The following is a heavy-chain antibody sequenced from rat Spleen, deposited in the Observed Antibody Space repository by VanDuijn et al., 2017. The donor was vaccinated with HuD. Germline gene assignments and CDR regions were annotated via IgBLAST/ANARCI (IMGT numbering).Heavy chain of an antibody. Sequence: EVQLVESGGGLVQPGRSLKLSCAASGFTFSNYGMAWVRQAPTKGLEWVASISSGGGYTYYRDSVRGRFTISRDDAETTLYLQMDSLRSEDTATYYCARDPSTTVALDYWGQGVMVTVSS. CDR2: ISSGGGYT. CDR1: GFTFSNYG. J-gene: IGHJ2*01. CDR3: ARDPSTTVALDY. D-gene: IGHD1-1*01. V-gene: IGHV5-29*01.